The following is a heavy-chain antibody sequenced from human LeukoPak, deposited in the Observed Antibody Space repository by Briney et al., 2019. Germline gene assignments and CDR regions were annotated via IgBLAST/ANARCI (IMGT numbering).Heavy chain of an antibody. J-gene: IGHJ5*02. Sequence: SETLSLTCTVSGGSINSYYWSWIRQPAGKGLECIGRVYNSESINYNPSLKSRVTMSIDTSKNQFYLKLNSVTAADTAVYYCARDRSSSYTRDWFDPWGQGALVTVSS. CDR3: ARDRSSSYTRDWFDP. V-gene: IGHV4-4*07. CDR1: GGSINSYY. CDR2: VYNSESI. D-gene: IGHD2-2*01.